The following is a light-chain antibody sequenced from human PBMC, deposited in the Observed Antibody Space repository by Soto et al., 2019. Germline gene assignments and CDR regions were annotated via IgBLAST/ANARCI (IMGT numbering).Light chain of an antibody. CDR3: QQRGNWPRT. CDR2: DAS. Sequence: EIVLTQSPATLSLPPGERATLSCRASQSVSSYLAWYQQKPGQAPRLLIYDASNRATDIPARFSGSGSGTDFTLTISSLEPEDFAVYYCQQRGNWPRTFGQGTKLEIK. J-gene: IGKJ2*01. V-gene: IGKV3-11*01. CDR1: QSVSSY.